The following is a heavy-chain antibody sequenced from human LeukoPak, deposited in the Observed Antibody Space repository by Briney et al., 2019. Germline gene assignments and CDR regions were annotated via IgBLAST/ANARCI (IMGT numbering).Heavy chain of an antibody. Sequence: SETLSLTCAVSGYSISSAYYWGWIRQPPGKGLEWIGSILHSGSTNYNPSLKSRVTISVDTSKNQFSLKLSSVTAADTAVYYCARGVGGAPAEYFQHWGQGTLVTVSS. CDR2: ILHSGST. D-gene: IGHD3-10*01. V-gene: IGHV4-38-2*01. CDR1: GYSISSAYY. CDR3: ARGVGGAPAEYFQH. J-gene: IGHJ1*01.